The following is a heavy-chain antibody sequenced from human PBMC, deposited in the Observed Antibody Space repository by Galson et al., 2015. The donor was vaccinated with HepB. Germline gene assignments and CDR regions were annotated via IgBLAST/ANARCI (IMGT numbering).Heavy chain of an antibody. CDR2: IYYSGST. J-gene: IGHJ5*02. CDR1: GGSISSYY. V-gene: IGHV4-59*01. CDR3: ARGGGGIFGVVNWFDP. D-gene: IGHD3-3*01. Sequence: SETLSLTCTVSGGSISSYYWSWIRQPPGKGLEWIGYIYYSGSTNYNPSLKSRVTISLDTSKNQFSLRLSSVTAADTAVYYCARGGGGIFGVVNWFDPWGQGTLVTVSS.